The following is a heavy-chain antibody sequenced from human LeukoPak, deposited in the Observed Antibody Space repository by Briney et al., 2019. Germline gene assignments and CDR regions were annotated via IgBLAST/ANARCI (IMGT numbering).Heavy chain of an antibody. V-gene: IGHV3-43*02. Sequence: PGGSLRLSCAASGFTFDDYGMHCVRQAPGKGLEWVSFISGNGGRTWYADSVKGRFTISRDNSKTSLYLQMNSLRTEDTAVYYCATAGSGSYWTYYFDYWGQGTLVTVSS. D-gene: IGHD1-1*01. CDR3: ATAGSGSYWTYYFDY. CDR2: ISGNGGRT. CDR1: GFTFDDYG. J-gene: IGHJ4*02.